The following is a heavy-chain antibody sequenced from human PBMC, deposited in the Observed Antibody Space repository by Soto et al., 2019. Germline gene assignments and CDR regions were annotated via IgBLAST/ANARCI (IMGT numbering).Heavy chain of an antibody. V-gene: IGHV3-21*06. CDR3: ARESEDLTSNFDY. CDR2: ISSTTNYI. CDR1: GFTLGLYS. J-gene: IGHJ4*02. Sequence: GGSLRLSCAASGFTLGLYSMNWVRQAPGKGLEWVSSISSTTNYIYYGDSMKGRFTISRDNAKNSLYLEMNSLRAEDTAVYYCARESEDLTSNFDYWGQGTLVTVSS.